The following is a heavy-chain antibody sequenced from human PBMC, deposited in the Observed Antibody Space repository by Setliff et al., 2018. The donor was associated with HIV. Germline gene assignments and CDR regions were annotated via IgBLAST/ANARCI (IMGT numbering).Heavy chain of an antibody. CDR2: SNQSGSG. V-gene: IGHV4-34*01. CDR3: AKGRRGYDSRLFYYHHGMDV. Sequence: PSETLSLTCVLYGGSFRDYYWTWIRQPPGKGLEWIGESNQSGSGNYNPSLKSRVTISVDTSKNEFFLNMGSVTAADTAVYYRAKGRRGYDSRLFYYHHGMDVWGQGTTVTVSS. D-gene: IGHD5-12*01. J-gene: IGHJ6*02. CDR1: GGSFRDYY.